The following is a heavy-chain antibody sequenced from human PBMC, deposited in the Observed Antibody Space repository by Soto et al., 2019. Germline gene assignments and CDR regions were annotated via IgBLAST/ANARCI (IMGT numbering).Heavy chain of an antibody. J-gene: IGHJ4*02. D-gene: IGHD1-7*01. CDR1: GVTFSDYY. V-gene: IGHV3-11*01. CDR2: ISSSGTTI. Sequence: RGVRRLSCAASGVTFSDYYMSWVRQAAVKGLEWVSYISSSGTTIFYADSLRGRFTISRDNDKKSLYLQMNSLRGEDTAAYYCASEPYNWNYCFEYWGQGTLVTVSS. CDR3: ASEPYNWNYCFEY.